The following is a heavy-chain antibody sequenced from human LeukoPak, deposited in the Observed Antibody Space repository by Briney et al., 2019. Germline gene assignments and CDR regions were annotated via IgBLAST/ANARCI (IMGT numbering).Heavy chain of an antibody. J-gene: IGHJ4*02. D-gene: IGHD4-17*01. CDR1: GYTFTSYG. CDR3: ARAYDYGDAGLPRD. CDR2: ISTYNGNK. Sequence: ASVKVSCKASGYTFTSYGISWVRQAPGQGLEWMGWISTYNGNKNYAQKFQDRVTMTTDTSTSTAYMELRSLTSDDTAVYYCARAYDYGDAGLPRDWGQGTLVTVSS. V-gene: IGHV1-18*01.